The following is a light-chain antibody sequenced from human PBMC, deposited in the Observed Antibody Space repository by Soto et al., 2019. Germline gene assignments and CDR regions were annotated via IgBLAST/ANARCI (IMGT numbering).Light chain of an antibody. V-gene: IGLV1-40*01. Sequence: QSVLTQPPSVSGAAGQRVTISCTGTSSNIGAGFDVHWYQQFPGTAPKVLIYDNTNRPPAVPDRFSASKSGTSASLAISGLQAEDEADYYCQSYDSSLSGSKVFGTGTKVTVL. CDR1: SSNIGAGFD. CDR2: DNT. CDR3: QSYDSSLSGSKV. J-gene: IGLJ1*01.